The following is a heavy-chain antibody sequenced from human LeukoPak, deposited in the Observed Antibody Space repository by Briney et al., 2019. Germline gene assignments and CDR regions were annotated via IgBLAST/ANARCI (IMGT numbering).Heavy chain of an antibody. J-gene: IGHJ4*02. CDR1: KFTVSSKY. V-gene: IGHV3-66*01. CDR2: IYSGGST. CDR3: ASLYYGGNNFDY. Sequence: GRSLRLSCAASKFTVSSKYMSWVRQAPGKGLEWVSVIYSGGSTYYADSVKGRFTISRDNSKNTLYLQMNSLRAEDTAVYYCASLYYGGNNFDYWGQGTLVTVSS. D-gene: IGHD4-23*01.